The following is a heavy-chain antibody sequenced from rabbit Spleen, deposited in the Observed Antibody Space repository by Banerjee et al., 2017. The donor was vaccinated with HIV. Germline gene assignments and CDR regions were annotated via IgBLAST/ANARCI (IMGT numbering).Heavy chain of an antibody. V-gene: IGHV1S45*01. D-gene: IGHD1-1*01. Sequence: QEQLVESGGGLVQPEGSLTLTCKASGFSFSSDYYICWVRQAPGKGLEWIACINAATGKPVYATWAKGRFTISRTSSTTVTLRMTSLTAADRATYFCARDLVGVIGWNFYLWGPGTLVTVS. CDR3: ARDLVGVIGWNFYL. CDR2: INAATGKP. CDR1: GFSFSSDYY. J-gene: IGHJ4*01.